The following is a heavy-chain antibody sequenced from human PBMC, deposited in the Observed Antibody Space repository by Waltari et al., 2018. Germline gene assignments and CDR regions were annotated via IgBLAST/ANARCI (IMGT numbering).Heavy chain of an antibody. CDR3: ASIVVVPAAIVPYYYYGMDV. D-gene: IGHD2-2*02. Sequence: QVQLVQSGAEVKKPGSSVKVSCKASGGTFSSYAISWVRQAPGQGLEWMGGIIPIFGTANYAQKFQGRVTITADESTSTAYMELSSLRSEDTAVYYCASIVVVPAAIVPYYYYGMDVWGQGTTVTVSS. V-gene: IGHV1-69*01. J-gene: IGHJ6*02. CDR2: IIPIFGTA. CDR1: GGTFSSYA.